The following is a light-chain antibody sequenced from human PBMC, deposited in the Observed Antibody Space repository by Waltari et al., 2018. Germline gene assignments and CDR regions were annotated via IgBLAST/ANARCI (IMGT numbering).Light chain of an antibody. CDR3: QSYDSSLSGGV. CDR1: SPNIGAGSD. J-gene: IGLJ2*01. Sequence: QSVLTQPPSVSGAPGQRVTIPCTGSSPNIGAGSDVPWYQQLPGTAPKLPIYGNSNRPSGVPDRFSGSKSGTSASLAITGLQAEDEADYYCQSYDSSLSGGVFGGGTKLTVL. V-gene: IGLV1-40*01. CDR2: GNS.